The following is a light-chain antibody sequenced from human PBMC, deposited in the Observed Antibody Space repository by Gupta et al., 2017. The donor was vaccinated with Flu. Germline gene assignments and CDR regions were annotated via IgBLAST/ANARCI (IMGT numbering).Light chain of an antibody. CDR3: MQALQTPIT. V-gene: IGKV2-28*01. CDR1: QSLLHSNGYNY. Sequence: DIVMTQSPLSLPVTPGEPASIYCRSRQSLLHSNGYNYLDWYLQKPGQSPQLLIYLGSNRASGVTDRLSGSGSGTDFTLKISRVEAEDVGVYYCMQALQTPITFGQGTRLEIK. J-gene: IGKJ5*01. CDR2: LGS.